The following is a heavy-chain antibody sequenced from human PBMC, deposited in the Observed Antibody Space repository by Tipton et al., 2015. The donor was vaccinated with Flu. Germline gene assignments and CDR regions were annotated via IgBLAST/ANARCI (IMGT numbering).Heavy chain of an antibody. Sequence: TLSLTCTVSGGSISSDYWSWIRQPAGKGLEWIGRIYTSGSTNYNSSLKSRVTMSVDTSKNQFSLKLRSVTAADTAVYYCARCRSGYCDWFDPWGQGTLVTVSS. CDR3: ARCRSGYCDWFDP. CDR2: IYTSGST. J-gene: IGHJ5*02. D-gene: IGHD3-22*01. CDR1: GGSISSDY. V-gene: IGHV4-4*07.